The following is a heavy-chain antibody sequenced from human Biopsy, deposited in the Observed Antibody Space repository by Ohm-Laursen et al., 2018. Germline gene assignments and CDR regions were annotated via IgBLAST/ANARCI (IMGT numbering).Heavy chain of an antibody. J-gene: IGHJ6*02. Sequence: SLRLSCAASGFTFSRFCIHWVRQAPGKGLAWVSHTNEDGSHTDYADSVKGRFTVSRDNAKNSLFLHMNSLRAEDTAVYYCARESALKWYQSLSYFNGMDVWGQGTTVTVSS. CDR2: TNEDGSHT. CDR1: GFTFSRFC. V-gene: IGHV3-74*01. CDR3: ARESALKWYQSLSYFNGMDV. D-gene: IGHD2-2*01.